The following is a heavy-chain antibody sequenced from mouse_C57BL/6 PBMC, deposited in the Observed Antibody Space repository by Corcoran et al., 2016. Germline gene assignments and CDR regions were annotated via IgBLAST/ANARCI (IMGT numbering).Heavy chain of an antibody. Sequence: EVQLQQSGPELVKPGASVKISCKASGYTFTDYYMNWVKQSHGKSLEWIGDINPNNGGTSYNQKFKGKATLTVDKSSSTAYMELRSLTSEDSAVYYCARGGYGNGWYFDVWGTGTTVTVSS. CDR2: INPNNGGT. CDR3: ARGGYGNGWYFDV. D-gene: IGHD2-1*01. J-gene: IGHJ1*03. V-gene: IGHV1-26*01. CDR1: GYTFTDYY.